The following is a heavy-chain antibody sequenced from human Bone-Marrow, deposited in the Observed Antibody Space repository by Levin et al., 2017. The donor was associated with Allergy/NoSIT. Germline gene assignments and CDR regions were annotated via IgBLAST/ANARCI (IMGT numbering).Heavy chain of an antibody. CDR2: ISSSSSYT. CDR1: GFTFSDYY. V-gene: IGHV3-11*05. J-gene: IGHJ4*02. D-gene: IGHD3-22*01. Sequence: GGSLRLSCAASGFTFSDYYMSWIRQAPGKGLEWVSYISSSSSYTNYADSVKGRFTISRDNAKNSLYLQMNSLRAEDMAVYYCARAPNSRYYYDSSGQLVYFDYWGQGTLVTVSS. CDR3: ARAPNSRYYYDSSGQLVYFDY.